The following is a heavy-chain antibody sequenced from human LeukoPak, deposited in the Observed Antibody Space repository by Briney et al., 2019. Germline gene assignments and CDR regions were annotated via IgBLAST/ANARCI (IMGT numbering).Heavy chain of an antibody. CDR2: ISYDGSNK. CDR3: AKGYLSFWVFDY. D-gene: IGHD3-16*01. V-gene: IGHV3-30*18. J-gene: IGHJ4*02. Sequence: PGGSLRLSCAASGFNFSSYGMHWVRQAPGKGLEWVAVISYDGSNKYYADSVKGRFTISRGNSKNTLYLQMNSLRAEDTAVYYCAKGYLSFWVFDYWGQGTLVTVSS. CDR1: GFNFSSYG.